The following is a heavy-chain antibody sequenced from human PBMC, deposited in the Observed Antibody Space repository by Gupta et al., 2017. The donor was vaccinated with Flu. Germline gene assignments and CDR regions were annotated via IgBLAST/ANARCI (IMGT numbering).Heavy chain of an antibody. CDR2: IGSSGVTL. V-gene: IGHV3-48*03. J-gene: IGHJ4*02. CDR1: GFTFSDYE. Sequence: EVQLVESGGDLVQPGGSLRLACVASGFTFSDYEMNWVRQAPGKGLEWVSYIGSSGVTLYADSVKGRFIISRDNARNSLYLHMNSLRGEDTAVCYCARGRTGDGDAFDSWGQGTVVTVSS. D-gene: IGHD4-17*01. CDR3: ARGRTGDGDAFDS.